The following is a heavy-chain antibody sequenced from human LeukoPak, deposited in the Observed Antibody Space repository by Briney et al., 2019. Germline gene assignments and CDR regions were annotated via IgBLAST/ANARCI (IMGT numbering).Heavy chain of an antibody. CDR1: GFTFSTYS. CDR2: ISGKTSNI. V-gene: IGHV3-21*06. Sequence: PGGSLRLSCAASGFTFSTYSMNWVRQAPGKGLEWVSSISGKTSNIYYADSVKGRLTISRDNSKNTLYLQMNSLRADDTAVYYCATDGGEVLRFLEWLSNLDFWGQGTLVTVSS. CDR3: ATDGGEVLRFLEWLSNLDF. J-gene: IGHJ4*02. D-gene: IGHD3-3*01.